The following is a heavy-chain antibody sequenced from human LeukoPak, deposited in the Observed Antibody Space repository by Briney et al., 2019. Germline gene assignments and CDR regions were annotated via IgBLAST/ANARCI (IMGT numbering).Heavy chain of an antibody. V-gene: IGHV3-21*01. CDR3: ARVAAGAETHTLHYHYMDV. CDR1: GFTFSIYS. Sequence: GGSLRLSCAASGFTFSIYSLTWVRQAPGKGLEWVSSISSTSTYIYYADSVKGRFTVSRDNAQNSLYLQMNSLRAEDTAVYSCARVAAGAETHTLHYHYMDVWGKGTTVTVSS. J-gene: IGHJ6*03. D-gene: IGHD6-13*01. CDR2: ISSTSTYI.